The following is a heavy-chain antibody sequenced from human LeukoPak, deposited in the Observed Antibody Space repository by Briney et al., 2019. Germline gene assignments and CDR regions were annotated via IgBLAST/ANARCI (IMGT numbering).Heavy chain of an antibody. D-gene: IGHD5-12*01. Sequence: ASVKVSCKASGYTFTSYYMHWVRQAPGQGLEWMGLINPTGSSTNYAQKFRGRVTMTRDTSTSTVYMELSSLRSEDTAVYYCAKFGYSGYRYSFDIWGQGTMVTVSS. CDR1: GYTFTSYY. CDR3: AKFGYSGYRYSFDI. J-gene: IGHJ3*02. CDR2: INPTGSST. V-gene: IGHV1-46*01.